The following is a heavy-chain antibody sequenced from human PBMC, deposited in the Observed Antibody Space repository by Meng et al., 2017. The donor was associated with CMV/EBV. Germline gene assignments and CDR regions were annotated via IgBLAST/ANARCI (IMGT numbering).Heavy chain of an antibody. CDR3: ARGGITGSTSAWYAPNYFDF. Sequence: NANYYWAWIRQPPGKGLEWFGYIYYSGSTIYTPSLKSRVTMSVDTSKNQFSLKVNSVTTTDTAVYYCARGGITGSTSAWYAPNYFDFWGQGALVTVSS. V-gene: IGHV4-61*01. CDR1: NANYY. CDR2: IYYSGST. J-gene: IGHJ4*02. D-gene: IGHD6-19*01.